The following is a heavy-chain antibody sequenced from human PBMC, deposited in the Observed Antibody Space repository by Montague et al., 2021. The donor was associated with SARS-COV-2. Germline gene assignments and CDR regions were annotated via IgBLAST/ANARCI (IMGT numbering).Heavy chain of an antibody. D-gene: IGHD6-19*01. V-gene: IGHV3-23*01. J-gene: IGHJ2*01. Sequence: SLRLSCAASGFAFNNFAMTWVRQPPGKGLEWVSSIFGSGAGTYYAGSVKGRFTISRDNSRNTLYLQMNSLRAEDTAKYYCAKQPGAGAVVYWYFDLWGRGTVVSVSS. CDR1: GFAFNNFA. CDR3: AKQPGAGAVVYWYFDL. CDR2: IFGSGAGT.